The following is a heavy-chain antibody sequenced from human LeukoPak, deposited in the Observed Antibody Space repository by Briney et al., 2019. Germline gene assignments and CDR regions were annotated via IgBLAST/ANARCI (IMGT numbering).Heavy chain of an antibody. Sequence: GGSLRLSCAASGFTFSAYWMHWVAQVPGKGLEWGSRINNDGSSTTYADSVKARFTISRDSAKNSLSLQMNSLRAEDTAVYYCARATSYNNWNDHDGGYFDSWGQGTLVTVSS. J-gene: IGHJ4*02. CDR1: GFTFSAYW. CDR2: INNDGSST. D-gene: IGHD1-20*01. V-gene: IGHV3-74*01. CDR3: ARATSYNNWNDHDGGYFDS.